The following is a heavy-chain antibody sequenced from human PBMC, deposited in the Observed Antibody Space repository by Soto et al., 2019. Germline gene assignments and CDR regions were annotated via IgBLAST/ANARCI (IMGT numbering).Heavy chain of an antibody. Sequence: PGGSLRLSCAASGFTFSNYWMHWVRQAPGKGLVWVSRINSDGSRTNYADSVKGRFTISRDNAKNTLYLQMISRRAEDTAMYYCARIGVYWSSTSCYEYGMDVWGQGTTVTVSS. CDR3: ARIGVYWSSTSCYEYGMDV. CDR2: INSDGSRT. CDR1: GFTFSNYW. J-gene: IGHJ6*02. D-gene: IGHD2-2*01. V-gene: IGHV3-74*01.